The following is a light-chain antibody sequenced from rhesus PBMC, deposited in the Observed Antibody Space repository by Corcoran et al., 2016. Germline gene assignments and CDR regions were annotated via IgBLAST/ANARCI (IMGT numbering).Light chain of an antibody. V-gene: IGKV1-22*01. CDR3: QQYSSRPYN. CDR1: ETIRSW. CDR2: KAS. J-gene: IGKJ2*01. Sequence: DIQMTQSPSSLSASVGDTVTITCRASETIRSWLAWYQQKPGKAPTLLMYKASCLQSGVPSRCSGSGSGTDFTLTISILQSEDFATYYCQQYSSRPYNFGQGSKVEMK.